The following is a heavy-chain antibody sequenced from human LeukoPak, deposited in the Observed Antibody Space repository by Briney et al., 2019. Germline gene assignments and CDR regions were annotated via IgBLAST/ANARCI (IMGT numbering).Heavy chain of an antibody. CDR1: GYTFTSYG. J-gene: IGHJ6*03. CDR2: ISAYNGNT. V-gene: IGHV1-18*01. Sequence: ASVKVSCKASGYTFTSYGISWVRQAPGQGLEWMGWISAYNGNTNYAQKLQGRVTMTTDTSTSTTYMELRSLRSDDTAVYYCARGAVVGATGSEYYYYYYMDVWGKGTTVTVSS. D-gene: IGHD1-26*01. CDR3: ARGAVVGATGSEYYYYYYMDV.